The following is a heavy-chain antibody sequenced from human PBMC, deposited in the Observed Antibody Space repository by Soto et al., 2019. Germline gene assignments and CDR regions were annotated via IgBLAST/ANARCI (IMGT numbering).Heavy chain of an antibody. Sequence: PSDPLSLTFTVSGGTISHADSSWSWIRQPPVKGMEWIGYIYYSGSTYYTPPRKSRVTISVDTSKNQFYLKLSSVTAADTAVYYCASLQYFDLLPYGMDVWGQGTTVTVSS. V-gene: IGHV4-30-4*02. J-gene: IGHJ6*02. CDR3: ASLQYFDLLPYGMDV. D-gene: IGHD3-9*01. CDR2: IYYSGST. CDR1: GGTISHADSS.